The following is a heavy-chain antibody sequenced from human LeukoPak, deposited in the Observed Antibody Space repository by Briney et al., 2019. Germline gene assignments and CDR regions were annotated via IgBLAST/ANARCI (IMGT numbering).Heavy chain of an antibody. D-gene: IGHD2-21*01. Sequence: GRSLRLSCAASGFTFSTYAVHWVRQAPGKGLEWVANIKEDGSEKYYVDSVKGRFTISRDNAKNSLYLQMNNLRAEDTAVYYCASFGVAVAWGQGTLVTVSS. CDR3: ASFGVAVA. CDR1: GFTFSTYA. V-gene: IGHV3-7*01. CDR2: IKEDGSEK. J-gene: IGHJ5*02.